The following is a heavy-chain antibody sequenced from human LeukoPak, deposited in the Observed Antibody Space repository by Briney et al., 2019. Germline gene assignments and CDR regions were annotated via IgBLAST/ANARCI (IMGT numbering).Heavy chain of an antibody. V-gene: IGHV3-7*05. CDR1: GFTLSRYW. CDR2: IKHDGSQK. D-gene: IGHD3/OR15-3a*01. J-gene: IGHJ3*02. Sequence: GGSLRLSCAASGFTLSRYWMRWVRQAPGRGLEWVANIKHDGSQKYYVDSVKGRITISRDNAKNSLYLQMNSLRAEDTAVYYCARDGLWGIIAFDIWGPGTMVTVSS. CDR3: ARDGLWGIIAFDI.